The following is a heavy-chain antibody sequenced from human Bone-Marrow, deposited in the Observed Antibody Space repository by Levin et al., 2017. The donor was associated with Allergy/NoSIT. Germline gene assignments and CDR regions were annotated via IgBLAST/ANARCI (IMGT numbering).Heavy chain of an antibody. V-gene: IGHV1-69*06. D-gene: IGHD3-16*02. Sequence: KISCKASGGTFSSYAISWVRQAPGQGLEWMGGIIPIFGTANYAQKFQGRVTITADKSTSTAYMELSSLRSEDTAVYYCARGRHDYVWGSYRPDAFDIWGQGTMVTVSS. J-gene: IGHJ3*02. CDR1: GGTFSSYA. CDR3: ARGRHDYVWGSYRPDAFDI. CDR2: IIPIFGTA.